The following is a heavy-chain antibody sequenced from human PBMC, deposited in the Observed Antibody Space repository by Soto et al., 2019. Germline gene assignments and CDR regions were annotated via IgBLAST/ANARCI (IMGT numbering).Heavy chain of an antibody. CDR3: AIARDIVVVVAATRWFDP. V-gene: IGHV3-23*01. D-gene: IGHD2-15*01. CDR2: ISGSGGST. CDR1: GFTFSSYA. J-gene: IGHJ5*02. Sequence: GGSLRLSCAASGFTFSSYAMSWVRQAPGKGLEWVSAISGSGGSTYYADSVKGRFTISRDNSKNTLYLQMNSLRAEDTAVYYCAIARDIVVVVAATRWFDPWGQGTLVTVSS.